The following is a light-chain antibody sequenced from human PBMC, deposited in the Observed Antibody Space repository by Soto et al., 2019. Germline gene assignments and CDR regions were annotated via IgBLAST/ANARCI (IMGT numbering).Light chain of an antibody. Sequence: EVVMSQSAATLSVTPGERATLSCRASQSVSSNLAWYQQKSGQAPRLLIYDASSRVAGIPARFRGSGSGTDFTLTISSLEPEDFAVYYCQQRLMTFCQ. V-gene: IGKV3-11*01. J-gene: IGKJ1*01. CDR2: DAS. CDR3: QQRLMT. CDR1: QSVSSN.